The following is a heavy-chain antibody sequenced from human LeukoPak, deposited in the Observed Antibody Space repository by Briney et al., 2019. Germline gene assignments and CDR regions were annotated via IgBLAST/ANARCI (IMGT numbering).Heavy chain of an antibody. Sequence: GGSLRLSCAASGFTFRRYAMHWVRQAPGKGLEWVALISFDGGNEYYADSVKGRFTISRDNSKNTLFLQTNSLRAEDTAVYYCARDMADYYDSSGYYTDYWGQGALVTVSS. CDR3: ARDMADYYDSSGYYTDY. CDR1: GFTFRRYA. D-gene: IGHD3-22*01. V-gene: IGHV3-30*03. J-gene: IGHJ4*02. CDR2: ISFDGGNE.